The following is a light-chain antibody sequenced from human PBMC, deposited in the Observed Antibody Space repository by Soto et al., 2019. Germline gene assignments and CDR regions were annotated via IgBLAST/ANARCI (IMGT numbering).Light chain of an antibody. CDR2: GNS. J-gene: IGLJ2*01. CDR3: QCHDSSLSAVV. V-gene: IGLV1-40*01. CDR1: SSNIGAGYD. Sequence: QSVLTQPPSVSGAPGQRVTISCTGSSSNIGAGYDVHWYQQLPGTAPKLLIYGNSNRPSGVPDRFSGSKSGTSASLAITGLQADDEADYYCQCHDSSLSAVVFGGGTKLTVL.